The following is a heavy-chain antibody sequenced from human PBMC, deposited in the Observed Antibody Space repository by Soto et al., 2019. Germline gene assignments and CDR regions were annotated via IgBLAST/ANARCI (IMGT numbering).Heavy chain of an antibody. D-gene: IGHD3-3*01. CDR1: GGSFKSGSYS. J-gene: IGHJ4*02. CDR2: VYHTGRT. V-gene: IGHV4-61*01. Sequence: SETLSLTCTVSGGSFKSGSYSWSWIRQSPGKGLEWIGYVYHTGRTSYNPSLKSRVSISMDTSKNQFSLNLDSVTAADTAVYFCARDFAYFDSWGQGTLVTVSS. CDR3: ARDFAYFDS.